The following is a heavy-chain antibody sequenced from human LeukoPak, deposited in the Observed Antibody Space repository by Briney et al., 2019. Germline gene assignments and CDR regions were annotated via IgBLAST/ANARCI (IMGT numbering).Heavy chain of an antibody. CDR2: IYYSGST. CDR3: ARVGVDDSGNIIKYFFDY. V-gene: IGHV4-59*01. Sequence: PSETLSLTCTVSGGSISSYYWSWIRQPPGKGLEWIGYIYYSGSTNYNPSLKSRVTISVDTSKNQFSLKLSSVTAADTAVYYCARVGVDDSGNIIKYFFDYWGQGTLVTVSS. J-gene: IGHJ4*02. CDR1: GGSISSYY. D-gene: IGHD4-23*01.